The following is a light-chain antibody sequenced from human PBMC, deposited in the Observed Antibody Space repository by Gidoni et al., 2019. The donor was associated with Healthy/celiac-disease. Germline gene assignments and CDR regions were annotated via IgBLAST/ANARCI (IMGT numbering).Light chain of an antibody. J-gene: IGLJ2*01. V-gene: IGLV1-40*01. CDR2: GNN. Sequence: QPVLTPLPPVSDAPGQRVTISCTGSSSNIGAGYDVHWYQQLPGTAPKPLIYGNNNRPSGVPYRFSGSKSGASASLAITGLQAEDEADYYCQSYDSSLSGVIFGGGTKLTVL. CDR3: QSYDSSLSGVI. CDR1: SSNIGAGYD.